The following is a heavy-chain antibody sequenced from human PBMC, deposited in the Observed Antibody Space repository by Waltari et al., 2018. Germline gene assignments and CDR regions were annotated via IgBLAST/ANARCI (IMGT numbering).Heavy chain of an antibody. J-gene: IGHJ1*01. CDR1: XXTFXGXX. D-gene: IGHD3-3*01. V-gene: IGHV1-2*02. Sequence: QVQXVXXGXXVKKXXXXVKXSCXXXXXTFXGXXMHWXXQAPGQGLEWMGWIXXNSGGTNYAQKFQXRVXMTXDTSIXXAYMEXXRLRSDDTAXXXXAXXPGXXRFLEXXXXXWGQGT. CDR2: IXXNSGGT. CDR3: AXXPGXXRFLEXXXXX.